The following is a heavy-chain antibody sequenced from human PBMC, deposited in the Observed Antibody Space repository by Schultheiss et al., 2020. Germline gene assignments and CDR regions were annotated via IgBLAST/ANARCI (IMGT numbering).Heavy chain of an antibody. J-gene: IGHJ6*02. CDR2: ISYDGSNK. V-gene: IGHV3-30*18. D-gene: IGHD3-3*01. CDR1: GFTFSSYG. CDR3: AKGGYYDFWSGYPDYYYYGMDV. Sequence: GEPLKISCAASGFTFSSYGMHWVRQAPGKGLEWVAVISYDGSNKYYADSVKGRFTISRDNSKNTLYLQMNSLRAEDTAVYYCAKGGYYDFWSGYPDYYYYGMDVWGQGTTVTVSS.